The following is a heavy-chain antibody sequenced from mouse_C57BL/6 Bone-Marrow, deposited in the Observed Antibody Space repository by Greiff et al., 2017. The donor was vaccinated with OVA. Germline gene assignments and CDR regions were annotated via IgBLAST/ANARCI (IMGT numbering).Heavy chain of an antibody. CDR3: AKGTAIAY. V-gene: IGHV1-69*01. D-gene: IGHD3-3*01. CDR1: GYTFTSYW. J-gene: IGHJ2*01. Sequence: QVHVKQPGAELVMPGASVKLSCKASGYTFTSYWMHWVKQRPGQGLEWIGEIDPSDSYTNYNQKFKGKSTLTVDKSSSTAYMQLSSLTSEDSAVYYCAKGTAIAYWGQGTTLTVSS. CDR2: IDPSDSYT.